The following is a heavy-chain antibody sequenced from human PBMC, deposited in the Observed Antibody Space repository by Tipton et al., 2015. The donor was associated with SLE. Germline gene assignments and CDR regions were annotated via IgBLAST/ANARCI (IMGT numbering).Heavy chain of an antibody. Sequence: SLRLSCAASGFTFDDYAMHWVRQAPGKGLEWVSGLSWNSGSIEYANSVKGRFTISRDNAKNSLYLQMNSLRAEDTALYYCAKALWAPVKDGFDIWGQGTMVTVSS. V-gene: IGHV3-9*01. D-gene: IGHD7-27*01. CDR3: AKALWAPVKDGFDI. CDR1: GFTFDDYA. J-gene: IGHJ3*02. CDR2: LSWNSGSI.